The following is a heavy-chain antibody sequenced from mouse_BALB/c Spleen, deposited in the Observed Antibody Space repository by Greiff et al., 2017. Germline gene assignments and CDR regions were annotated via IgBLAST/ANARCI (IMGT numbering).Heavy chain of an antibody. CDR3: ARGEGTAWFAY. CDR2: IYPGSGNT. CDR1: GYTFTDYY. J-gene: IGHJ3*01. Sequence: QVQLKESGPELVKPGASVKISCKASGYTFTDYYINWVKQKPGQGLEWIGWIYPGSGNTKYNEKFKGKATLTVDTSSSTAYMQLSSLTSEDTAVYFCARGEGTAWFAYWGQGTLVTVSA. V-gene: IGHV1-84*02.